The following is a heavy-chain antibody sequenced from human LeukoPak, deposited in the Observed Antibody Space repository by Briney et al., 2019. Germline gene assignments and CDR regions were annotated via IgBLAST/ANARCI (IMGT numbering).Heavy chain of an antibody. Sequence: SGTLSLTCAVSGGSISSSNWWSWVRQPPGKGLEWIGSIYYSGSTYYNPSLKSRVTISVDTSKNQFSLKLSSVTAADTAVYYCARDQLPYYYGSGRPRGHFDYWGQGTLVTVSS. D-gene: IGHD3-10*01. V-gene: IGHV4-4*02. CDR2: IYYSGST. J-gene: IGHJ4*02. CDR1: GGSISSSNW. CDR3: ARDQLPYYYGSGRPRGHFDY.